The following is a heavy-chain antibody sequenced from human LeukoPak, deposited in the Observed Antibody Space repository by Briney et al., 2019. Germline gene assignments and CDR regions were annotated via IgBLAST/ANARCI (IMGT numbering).Heavy chain of an antibody. Sequence: RGSLRLSCAASGFTFSTYGMHWVRQAPGKGLEWVAVISFDGNNEYYADSVKGRFTISRDNSKNTLYLQMNSLRGEDTAVYYCAKDQMIRWGSPIDDYWGQGTLVTVSS. D-gene: IGHD3-16*01. CDR1: GFTFSTYG. CDR3: AKDQMIRWGSPIDDY. J-gene: IGHJ4*02. V-gene: IGHV3-30*18. CDR2: ISFDGNNE.